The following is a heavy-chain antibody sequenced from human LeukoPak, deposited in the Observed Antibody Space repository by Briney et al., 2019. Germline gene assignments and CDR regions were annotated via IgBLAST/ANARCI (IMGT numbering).Heavy chain of an antibody. J-gene: IGHJ6*03. Sequence: GASVKVSCKVSGYTLTELSMHWVRQAPGQGLEWMGWINPNSGGTNYAQKFQGRVTMTRDTSISTAYMELSRLRSDDTAVYYCARDHDYGDYYYYYYMDVWGKGTTVTVSS. CDR2: INPNSGGT. V-gene: IGHV1-2*02. D-gene: IGHD4-17*01. CDR3: ARDHDYGDYYYYYYMDV. CDR1: GYTLTELS.